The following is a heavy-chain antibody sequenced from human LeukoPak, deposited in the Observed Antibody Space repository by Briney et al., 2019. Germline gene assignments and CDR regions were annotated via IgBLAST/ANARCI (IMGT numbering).Heavy chain of an antibody. D-gene: IGHD2-2*01. V-gene: IGHV4-38-2*02. CDR2: IYHSGST. CDR1: GYSISSGYY. J-gene: IGHJ4*02. CDR3: ARDPGYCSSTSCYAYSDY. Sequence: SETLSLTCTVSGYSISSGYYWGWIRQPPGKGLEWIGSIYHSGSTYYNPSLKSRVTISVDTSKNQFSLKLSSVTAADTAVYYCARDPGYCSSTSCYAYSDYWGQGTLVTVSS.